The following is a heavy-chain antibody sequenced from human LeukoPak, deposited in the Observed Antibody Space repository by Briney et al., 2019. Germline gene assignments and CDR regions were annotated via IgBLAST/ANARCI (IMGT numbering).Heavy chain of an antibody. CDR3: AREDSSGWHKYYFDY. CDR1: GYSFTSYW. CDR2: IYPGDSDT. J-gene: IGHJ4*02. D-gene: IGHD6-19*01. V-gene: IGHV5-51*01. Sequence: GESLKISCKGSGYSFTSYWIGWVRQMPGKGLEWMGIIYPGDSDTRYSPSFQGQVTISADKSISTAYLQWSSLKASDTAVYYCAREDSSGWHKYYFDYWGQGTLVTVSS.